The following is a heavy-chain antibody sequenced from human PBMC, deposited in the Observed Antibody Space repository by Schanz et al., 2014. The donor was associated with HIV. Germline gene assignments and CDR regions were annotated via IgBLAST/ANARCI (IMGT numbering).Heavy chain of an antibody. Sequence: EEKEGESGVGLVTRGGSLLLSFSSSVFPFPNYGVTWVRQAPGKVLEWISSISSNTNYINYADSVKGRFTISRDNAKNSLYLQMNSLRFADTAVYYCVRGDTVFEYWGQGTLVTVS. CDR1: VFPFPNYG. J-gene: IGHJ4*02. D-gene: IGHD5-18*01. CDR3: VRGDTVFEY. V-gene: IGHV3-21*01. CDR2: ISSNTNYI.